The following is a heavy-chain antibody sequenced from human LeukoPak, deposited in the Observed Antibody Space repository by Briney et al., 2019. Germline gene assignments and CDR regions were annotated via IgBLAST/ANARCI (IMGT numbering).Heavy chain of an antibody. CDR3: ARGRRGHSGSYYNLGPYYFDY. V-gene: IGHV4-34*01. Sequence: SETLSLTCAVYGGSFSGYNWSWIRQPPGKGLEWIGEINHSGSTNYNPSLKSRVTISVDTSKNQFSLKLSSVTAADTAVYYCARGRRGHSGSYYNLGPYYFDYWGQGTLVTVSS. CDR2: INHSGST. J-gene: IGHJ4*02. D-gene: IGHD3-10*01. CDR1: GGSFSGYN.